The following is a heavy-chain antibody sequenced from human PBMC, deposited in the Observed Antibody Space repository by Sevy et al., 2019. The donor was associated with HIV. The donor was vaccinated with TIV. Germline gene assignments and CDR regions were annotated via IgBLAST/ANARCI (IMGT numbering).Heavy chain of an antibody. CDR2: IYSGGST. D-gene: IGHD5-18*01. CDR3: AREKVDTSMIFVEYYGMDV. V-gene: IGHV3-66*01. J-gene: IGHJ6*02. CDR1: GFTVNSNY. Sequence: GGSLRLSCAASGFTVNSNYMSWVRQAPGKGLEWVSIIYSGGSTYYADSVKGRFTISRDNSKNTLYLHMSSLRAEDTAVYYCAREKVDTSMIFVEYYGMDVWGQGTTVTVSS.